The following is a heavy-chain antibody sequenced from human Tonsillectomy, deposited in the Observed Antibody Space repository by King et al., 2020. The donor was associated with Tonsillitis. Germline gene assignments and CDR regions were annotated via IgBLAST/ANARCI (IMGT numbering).Heavy chain of an antibody. CDR1: GGSISSYY. Sequence: QLQESGPGLVKPSETLSLTCTVSGGSISSYYWSWIRQPAGKGLEWIGRIYTSGSTNYNPSLKSRVTMSVDTSKNQFSLKLSSVTAADTAVYYCARESPRTMIYQDPGLGNWFDPWGQGTLVTVSS. V-gene: IGHV4-4*07. CDR2: IYTSGST. CDR3: ARESPRTMIYQDPGLGNWFDP. D-gene: IGHD3-22*01. J-gene: IGHJ5*02.